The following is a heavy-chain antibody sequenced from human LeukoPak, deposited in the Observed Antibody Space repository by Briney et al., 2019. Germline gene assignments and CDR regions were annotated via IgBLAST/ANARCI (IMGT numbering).Heavy chain of an antibody. D-gene: IGHD3-3*01. J-gene: IGHJ4*02. CDR2: INHSGST. Sequence: SETLSLTCAVYGGSFNGYYWSWIRQPPGKGLEWLGEINHSGSTNYNPSLKSRVTISVDTSKNQFSLKLSSVTAADTAVYYCARGRRLRFLEWLPDFDYWGQGTLVTVSS. V-gene: IGHV4-34*01. CDR3: ARGRRLRFLEWLPDFDY. CDR1: GGSFNGYY.